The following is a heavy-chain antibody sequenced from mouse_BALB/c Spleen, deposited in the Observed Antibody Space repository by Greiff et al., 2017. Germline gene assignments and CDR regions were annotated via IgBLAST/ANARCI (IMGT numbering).Heavy chain of an antibody. CDR1: GYTFTSYW. V-gene: IGHV1-7*01. CDR3: ARGGNYDFDY. J-gene: IGHJ3*01. D-gene: IGHD2-1*01. CDR2: INPSTGYT. Sequence: QVHVKQSGAELAKPGASVKMSCKASGYTFTSYWMHWVKQRPGQGLEWIGYINPSTGYTEYNQKFKDKATLTADKSSSTAYMQLSSLTSEDSAVYYCARGGNYDFDYWGQGTLVTVSA.